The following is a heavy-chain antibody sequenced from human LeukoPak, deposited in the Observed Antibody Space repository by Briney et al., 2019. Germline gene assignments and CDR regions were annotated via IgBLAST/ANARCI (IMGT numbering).Heavy chain of an antibody. CDR3: ARGAYCSGGSCYSYRFDP. CDR1: GYSFTSYW. Sequence: GESLKISCKGSGYSFTSYWIGWVRQMPGKGLEWMGIIYPGDSDTRYSPSFQGQVTISADKSISTAYLQWSSLKASDTAMYYCARGAYCSGGSCYSYRFDPWGQGTLVTVSS. D-gene: IGHD2-15*01. J-gene: IGHJ5*02. V-gene: IGHV5-51*01. CDR2: IYPGDSDT.